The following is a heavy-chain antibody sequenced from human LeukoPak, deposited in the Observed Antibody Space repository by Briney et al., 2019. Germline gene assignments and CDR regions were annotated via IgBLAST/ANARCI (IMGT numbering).Heavy chain of an antibody. Sequence: SETLTLTCAVYGGSFSDYYWTWLRQPPGRGLEWIGEINHRGRNNYSPSLTSRLTISVDTSKNQFSLKLSSVTAADTAVYYCARNPGSDYPEWWGQGILVTVSS. CDR3: ARNPGSDYPEW. D-gene: IGHD4-17*01. V-gene: IGHV4-34*01. CDR2: INHRGRN. CDR1: GGSFSDYY. J-gene: IGHJ4*02.